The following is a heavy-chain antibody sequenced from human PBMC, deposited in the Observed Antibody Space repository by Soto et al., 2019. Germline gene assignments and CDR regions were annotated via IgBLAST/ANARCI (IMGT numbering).Heavy chain of an antibody. CDR1: GGSISSYY. J-gene: IGHJ4*02. V-gene: IGHV4-59*12. CDR3: ARGTARNPFDY. D-gene: IGHD2-21*02. CDR2: IYYSGST. Sequence: SETLSLTCTVSGGSISSYYWSWIRQPPGKGLEWIGYIYYSGSTNYNPSLKSRVTISVDTSKNQFSLKLSSVTAADTAVYYCARGTARNPFDYWGQGTLVTVSS.